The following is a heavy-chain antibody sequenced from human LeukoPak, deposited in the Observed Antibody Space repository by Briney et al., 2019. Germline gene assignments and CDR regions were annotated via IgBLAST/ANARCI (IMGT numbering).Heavy chain of an antibody. CDR2: ISSSGSTI. CDR3: ARGYCSSTSCYAGRYYYYYMDV. J-gene: IGHJ6*03. D-gene: IGHD2-2*01. V-gene: IGHV3-11*04. CDR1: GFTVSSNY. Sequence: SGGSLRLSCAASGFTVSSNYMSWVRQAPGKGLEWVSYISSSGSTIYYADSVKGRFTISRDNAKNSLYLQMNSLRAEDTAVYYCARGYCSSTSCYAGRYYYYYMDVWGKGTTVTISS.